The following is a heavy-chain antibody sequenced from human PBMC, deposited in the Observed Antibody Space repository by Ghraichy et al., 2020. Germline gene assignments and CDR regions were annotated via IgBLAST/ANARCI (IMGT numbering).Heavy chain of an antibody. CDR1: GGSFSGYY. CDR2: INHSGST. CDR3: ARVVRTVTTYPPRGYYYGMDV. J-gene: IGHJ6*02. Sequence: GSLRLSCAVYGGSFSGYYWSWIRQPPGKGLEWIGEINHSGSTNYNPSLKSRVTISVDTSKNQFSLKLSSVTAADTAVYYCARVVRTVTTYPPRGYYYGMDVWGQGTTVTVSS. V-gene: IGHV4-34*01. D-gene: IGHD4-17*01.